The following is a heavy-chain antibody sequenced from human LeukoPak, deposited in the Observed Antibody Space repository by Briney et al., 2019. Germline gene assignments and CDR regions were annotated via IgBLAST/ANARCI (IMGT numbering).Heavy chain of an antibody. CDR3: ARVVDTATFDY. Sequence: ASVKVSCKASGYTFTNYYIHWVRQAPGQGLEWMGWINPNSGAANYAQKFQGRVTVTRATSISTAYMELSGLRSDDTAFYYCARVVDTATFDYWGQGTLVTVSS. CDR1: GYTFTNYY. CDR2: INPNSGAA. V-gene: IGHV1-2*02. D-gene: IGHD5-18*01. J-gene: IGHJ4*02.